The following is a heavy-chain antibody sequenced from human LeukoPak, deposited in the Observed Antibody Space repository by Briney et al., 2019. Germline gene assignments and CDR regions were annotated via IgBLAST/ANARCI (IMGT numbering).Heavy chain of an antibody. CDR1: GYSISSGYY. Sequence: SVTLSLTCAVSGYSISSGYYWGWVRQPPGKGLEWVGTIYHSGSTYYNPSLKSRVTISLDTSKNQFSLKLSSVTAADTAVYYCARALNGYFDSWGQGALVTVSS. CDR2: IYHSGST. V-gene: IGHV4-38-2*01. D-gene: IGHD2-8*01. J-gene: IGHJ4*02. CDR3: ARALNGYFDS.